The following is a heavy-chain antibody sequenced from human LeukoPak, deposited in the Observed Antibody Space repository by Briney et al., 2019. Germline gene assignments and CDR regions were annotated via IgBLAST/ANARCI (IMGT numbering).Heavy chain of an antibody. CDR3: ARQYGRPFDY. J-gene: IGHJ4*02. D-gene: IGHD4-17*01. CDR1: GYSFTSYW. V-gene: IGHV5-51*01. CDR2: IYPGDSDT. Sequence: GESLKISCKGSGYSFTSYWIGWVRQMPGKGLEWMRIIYPGDSDTRYSPSFQGQVTISADKSINTAYLQWSSLKATDTGIYYCARQYGRPFDYWGQGTLVTVSS.